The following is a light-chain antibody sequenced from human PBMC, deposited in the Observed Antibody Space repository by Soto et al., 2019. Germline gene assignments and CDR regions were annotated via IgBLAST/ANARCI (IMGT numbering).Light chain of an antibody. CDR2: AAS. V-gene: IGKV1-39*01. CDR1: QTISTY. Sequence: DIQMTQSPSSLSASVGDRVTITCWTSQTISTYLNWYQHKPGKAPAVLIYAASNLQSGVPSRFSGSGSGTDFTLNISSLQPADSATYYSQQSYRTPITFGQGTRLEIK. J-gene: IGKJ5*01. CDR3: QQSYRTPIT.